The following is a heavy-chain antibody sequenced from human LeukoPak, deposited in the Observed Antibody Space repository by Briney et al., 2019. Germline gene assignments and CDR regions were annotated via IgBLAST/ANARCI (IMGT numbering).Heavy chain of an antibody. V-gene: IGHV1-2*02. CDR3: ARGMTGFDD. CDR2: INPDTGVP. J-gene: IGHJ4*02. Sequence: ASVKVSCKTSGYTFTDYYLHWVRQAPGQRLEWMGWINPDTGVPNYAQKFQGRVTMTRDTSISTTYMELSTLKSDDTALYYCARGMTGFDDWGQGTLVTVSS. CDR1: GYTFTDYY. D-gene: IGHD3-10*01.